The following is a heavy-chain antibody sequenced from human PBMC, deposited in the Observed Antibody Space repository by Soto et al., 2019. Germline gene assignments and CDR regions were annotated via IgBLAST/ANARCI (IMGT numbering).Heavy chain of an antibody. CDR2: ISYDGSNK. Sequence: WGSLRLSCAASGFTFSSYGMHWVRQAPGKGLEWVAVISYDGSNKYYADSVKGRFTISRDNSKSTVYLELNNLSAEDTAVYHCAKNQGVELVPLATVDWFDPWGQGSVVTVSS. V-gene: IGHV3-30*18. D-gene: IGHD1-26*01. CDR3: AKNQGVELVPLATVDWFDP. J-gene: IGHJ5*02. CDR1: GFTFSSYG.